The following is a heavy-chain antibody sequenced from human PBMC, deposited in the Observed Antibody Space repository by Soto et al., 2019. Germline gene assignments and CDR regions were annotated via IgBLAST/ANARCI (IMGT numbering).Heavy chain of an antibody. D-gene: IGHD2-2*01. V-gene: IGHV3-23*01. CDR3: ADPLPAPTHYDYYDMAV. CDR2: ISNSGDTI. J-gene: IGHJ6*01. Sequence: EVPLLESGGGLVQPGGSLRLSCVASGFTFSYYTMSWVRQAPGKGLEWVSGISNSGDTIYYADSVKGRFTISRDNFKNALYLPLNSLRADDTAVYYCADPLPAPTHYDYYDMAVWGQGTTVTVSS. CDR1: GFTFSYYT.